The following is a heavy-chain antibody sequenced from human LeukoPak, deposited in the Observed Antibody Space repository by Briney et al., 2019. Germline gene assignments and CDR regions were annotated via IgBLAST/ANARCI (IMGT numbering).Heavy chain of an antibody. Sequence: GGSLRLSCAASGFTFSSYAMSWVRQAPGKGLEWVSAISGSGGSTYYADSVKGRFTISRDNSKNTLYLQMNSLRAEDTAVYYCAKSMGTKYDILNGMDVWGQGTTVTVSS. V-gene: IGHV3-23*01. CDR3: AKSMGTKYDILNGMDV. CDR1: GFTFSSYA. CDR2: ISGSGGST. J-gene: IGHJ6*02. D-gene: IGHD3-9*01.